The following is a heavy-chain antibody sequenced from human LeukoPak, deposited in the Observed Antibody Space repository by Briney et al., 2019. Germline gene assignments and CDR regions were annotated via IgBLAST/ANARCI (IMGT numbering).Heavy chain of an antibody. CDR3: ARDLDYYDSSGYYYFDY. V-gene: IGHV1-2*02. D-gene: IGHD3-22*01. CDR1: GYTFTGYY. J-gene: IGHJ4*02. Sequence: ASVKVSCKASGYTFTGYYMHWVRQAPGQGLERMGWINPNSGGTNYAQKFQGRVTMTRDTSISTAYMELSRLRSDDTAVYYCARDLDYYDSSGYYYFDYWGQGTLVTVSS. CDR2: INPNSGGT.